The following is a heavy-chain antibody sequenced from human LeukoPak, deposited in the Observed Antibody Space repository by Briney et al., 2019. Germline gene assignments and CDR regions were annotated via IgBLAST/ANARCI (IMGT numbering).Heavy chain of an antibody. Sequence: YXXHXVRQAPGKGLEWVAVISYDGSNKYYADSVKGRFTISRDNSKNTLYLQMNSLRAEDTAVYYCASTDYDSSGYYYFDYWGQGTLVTVSS. CDR2: ISYDGSNK. D-gene: IGHD3-22*01. J-gene: IGHJ4*02. CDR1: YX. V-gene: IGHV3-30-3*01. CDR3: ASTDYDSSGYYYFDY.